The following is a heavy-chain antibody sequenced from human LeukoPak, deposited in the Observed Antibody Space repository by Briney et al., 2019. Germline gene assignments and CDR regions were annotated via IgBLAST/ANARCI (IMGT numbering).Heavy chain of an antibody. Sequence: GGSLRLSCAASGFTFSSYSMNWVRQAPGKGLECVSSISSSSSYIYYADSVKGRFTISRDNAKNSLYLQMNSLRAEDTAVYYCARDARSIGYYQDYWGQGTLVTVSS. CDR1: GFTFSSYS. J-gene: IGHJ4*02. D-gene: IGHD3-22*01. CDR2: ISSSSSYI. V-gene: IGHV3-21*01. CDR3: ARDARSIGYYQDY.